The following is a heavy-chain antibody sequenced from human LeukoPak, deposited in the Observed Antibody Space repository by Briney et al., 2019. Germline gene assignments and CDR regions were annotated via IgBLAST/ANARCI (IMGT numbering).Heavy chain of an antibody. D-gene: IGHD5-12*01. CDR2: IIPIFGTA. Sequence: ASVKVSCKASGGTFSSYAISWVRQAPGQGLEWMGGIIPIFGTANYAQKFQGRVTITTDESTSTAYMELSSLRSEDTAVYYCSGQSGYDSELPGIYYCYYMDVWGKGTTVTVSS. CDR1: GGTFSSYA. CDR3: SGQSGYDSELPGIYYCYYMDV. V-gene: IGHV1-69*05. J-gene: IGHJ6*03.